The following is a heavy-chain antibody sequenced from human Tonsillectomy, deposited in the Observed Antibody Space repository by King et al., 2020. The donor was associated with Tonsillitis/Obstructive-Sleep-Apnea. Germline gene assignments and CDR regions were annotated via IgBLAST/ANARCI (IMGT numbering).Heavy chain of an antibody. CDR1: GYSFNGYY. J-gene: IGHJ4*02. D-gene: IGHD6-19*01. V-gene: IGHV1-2*02. Sequence: VQLVESGAEVQKPGASLKVSCKASGYSFNGYYIHWVRQAPGQGLEWMGWINPTSGGTKYAQKFQGRVTMTRDTSINTGYMELSRLRSDDTAVYYCARDLRWLLDYWGQGTLVTVSS. CDR3: ARDLRWLLDY. CDR2: INPTSGGT.